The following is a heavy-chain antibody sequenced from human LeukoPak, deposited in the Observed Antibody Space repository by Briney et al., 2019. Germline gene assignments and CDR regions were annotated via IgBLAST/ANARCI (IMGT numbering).Heavy chain of an antibody. D-gene: IGHD3-22*01. CDR1: GYSISSGYY. Sequence: KPSETLSLTCTVSGYSISSGYYWGWIRQPPGKGLEWIGSIYHSGSTYYNPSLKSRVTISVDTSKNQFSLKLSSVTAADTAVYYCARDDYDSSGYYSVTGAFDIRGQGTMVTVSS. CDR3: ARDDYDSSGYYSVTGAFDI. V-gene: IGHV4-38-2*02. J-gene: IGHJ3*02. CDR2: IYHSGST.